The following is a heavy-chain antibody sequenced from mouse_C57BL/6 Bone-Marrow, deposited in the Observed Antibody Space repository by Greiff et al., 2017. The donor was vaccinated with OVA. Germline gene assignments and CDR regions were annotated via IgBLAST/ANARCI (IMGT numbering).Heavy chain of an antibody. J-gene: IGHJ2*01. CDR2: ISSGSSTI. D-gene: IGHD4-1*01. Sequence: EVKLVESGGGLVKPGGSLKLSCAASGFTFSDYGMHWVRQAPEKGLEWVAYISSGSSTIYYADTVKGRFTSSRDNAKNTLFLQMTSLRAEDTAMYYCARGRLGRGYFDYWGQGTTLTVSS. CDR3: ARGRLGRGYFDY. CDR1: GFTFSDYG. V-gene: IGHV5-17*01.